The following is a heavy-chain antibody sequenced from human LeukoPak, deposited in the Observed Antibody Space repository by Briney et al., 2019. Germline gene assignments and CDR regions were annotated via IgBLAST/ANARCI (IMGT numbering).Heavy chain of an antibody. Sequence: PSETLSLTCAVYGGSFSGYYWSWIRQPPGKGLEWIGEINHSGSTNYNPSLKSRVTISVDTSKNQFSLKLSSATAADTAVYFCARSQPRYYYGSMGFDPWGQGTLVTVSS. CDR3: ARSQPRYYYGSMGFDP. D-gene: IGHD3-10*01. J-gene: IGHJ5*02. V-gene: IGHV4-34*01. CDR1: GGSFSGYY. CDR2: INHSGST.